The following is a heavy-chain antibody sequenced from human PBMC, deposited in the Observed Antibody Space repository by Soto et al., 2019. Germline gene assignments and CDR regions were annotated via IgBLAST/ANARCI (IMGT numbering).Heavy chain of an antibody. CDR3: AREITNYYYDSSGYSSYYGMDV. CDR1: GGSISSGGYY. CDR2: IYYSGST. Sequence: PSETLSLTCTVSGGSISSGGYYWGWIRQHPGKGLEWIGYIYYSGSTYYNPSLKSRVTISVDTSKNQFSLKLSSVTAADTAVYYCAREITNYYYDSSGYSSYYGMDVWGQGTTVTVSS. D-gene: IGHD3-22*01. V-gene: IGHV4-31*03. J-gene: IGHJ6*02.